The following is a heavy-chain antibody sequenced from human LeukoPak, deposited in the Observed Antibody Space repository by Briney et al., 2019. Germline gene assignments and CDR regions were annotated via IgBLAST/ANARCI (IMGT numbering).Heavy chain of an antibody. D-gene: IGHD3-16*02. CDR3: AISDHYYYGMDV. V-gene: IGHV3-48*01. Sequence: GGSLRLSCVASGFTFSSYSMNWVRQAPGKGLEWVSYISSSGSTIYYADSVKGRFIVSRDNAKNSLYLQMNSLRAEDTAVYYCAISDHYYYGMDVWGQGTTVTVSS. CDR1: GFTFSSYS. J-gene: IGHJ6*02. CDR2: ISSSGSTI.